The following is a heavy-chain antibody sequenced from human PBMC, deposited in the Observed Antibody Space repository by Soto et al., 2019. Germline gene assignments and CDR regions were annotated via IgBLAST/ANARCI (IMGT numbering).Heavy chain of an antibody. V-gene: IGHV1-69*13. CDR2: IIPTFGTA. CDR3: ASPARYSGYDSHFDY. J-gene: IGHJ4*02. Sequence: SVKVSCKASGGTFSSYAISWVRQAPGQGLEWMGGIIPTFGTANYAQKFQGRVTITADESTSTAYMELSSLRSEDTAVYYCASPARYSGYDSHFDYWGQGTLVTVSS. D-gene: IGHD5-12*01. CDR1: GGTFSSYA.